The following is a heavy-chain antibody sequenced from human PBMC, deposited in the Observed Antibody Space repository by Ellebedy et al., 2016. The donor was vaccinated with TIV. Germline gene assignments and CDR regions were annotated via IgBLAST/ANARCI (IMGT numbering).Heavy chain of an antibody. D-gene: IGHD1-14*01. V-gene: IGHV3-11*05. CDR1: GFIFSDYY. CDR2: ISSSKTYT. Sequence: PGGSLRLSCAASGFIFSDYYMSWIRQAPGKGLEWVSYISSSKTYTNYADSVKGRFTISRDNSKNTVSLQMKSLRAEDTALYYCATDGPTITSYWGQGILVTVSS. CDR3: ATDGPTITSY. J-gene: IGHJ4*02.